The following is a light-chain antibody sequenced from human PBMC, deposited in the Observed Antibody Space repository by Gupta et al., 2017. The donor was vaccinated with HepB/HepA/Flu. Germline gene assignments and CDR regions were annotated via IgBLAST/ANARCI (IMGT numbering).Light chain of an antibody. Sequence: SVLTQPPSASGTPGQRVTISCSGSSSNIGINTVNWYQQLPGTAPKLLIYNNNQRPSGVPDRFSGSKSGTSASLAISGLQSEDEADYYCAAWDDSLNGLFGGGTKLTVL. CDR2: NNN. CDR3: AAWDDSLNGL. V-gene: IGLV1-44*01. CDR1: SSNIGINT. J-gene: IGLJ2*01.